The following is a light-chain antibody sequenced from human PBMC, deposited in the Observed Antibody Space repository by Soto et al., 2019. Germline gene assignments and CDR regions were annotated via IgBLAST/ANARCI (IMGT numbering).Light chain of an antibody. CDR1: QSVSSN. CDR3: QQYNNWART. Sequence: EIVMTQSPATLSVSPGERATLSCRASQSVSSNLAWYQQKPGQAPRLLIYGASTRATGIQARFSGSRSGTEFTLTISSLQSEAFAVYYCQQYNNWARTFGQGTKVEIK. J-gene: IGKJ1*01. CDR2: GAS. V-gene: IGKV3-15*01.